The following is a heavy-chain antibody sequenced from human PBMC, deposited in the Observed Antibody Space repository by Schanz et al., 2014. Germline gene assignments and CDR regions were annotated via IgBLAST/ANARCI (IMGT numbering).Heavy chain of an antibody. D-gene: IGHD3-16*01. Sequence: QVPLVQSGAEVTKPGSSVNVSCAASGGTFGRYTISWLRQAPGQGLEWMGRNIHVLGVTNYAQKFQGRLRITVDQSNTTAFMELSSLTSEDTALYYCARGGVEMATSRDAFDLWGQGTMVTVS. J-gene: IGHJ3*01. CDR1: GGTFGRYT. V-gene: IGHV1-69*02. CDR3: ARGGVEMATSRDAFDL. CDR2: NIHVLGVT.